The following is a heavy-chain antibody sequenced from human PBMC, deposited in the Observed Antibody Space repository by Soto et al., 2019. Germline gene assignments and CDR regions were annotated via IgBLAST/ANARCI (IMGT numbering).Heavy chain of an antibody. J-gene: IGHJ6*04. D-gene: IGHD2-15*01. Sequence: EVHLVESGGGLVQPGGSLRLSCAASGFTVSSKYMSWVRQAPGKGLEWVSLIQSGGPTYYADSVKGRFTISRDTSENTLHLQMASLRAEDTAVYYCGRDDVLCDGGRCYGGPLDVRGKGTTVTVSS. CDR2: IQSGGPT. CDR3: GRDDVLCDGGRCYGGPLDV. CDR1: GFTVSSKY. V-gene: IGHV3-66*01.